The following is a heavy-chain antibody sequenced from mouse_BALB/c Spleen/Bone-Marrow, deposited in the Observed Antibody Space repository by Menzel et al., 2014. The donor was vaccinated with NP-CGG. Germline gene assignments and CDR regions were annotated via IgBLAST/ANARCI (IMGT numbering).Heavy chain of an antibody. CDR2: VYPGNDNS. Sequence: LQESGSELVRPGASVKLSCKASGYTFTSYWMHWVKQRHGQGLEWIGNVYPGNDNSNYGEKFKSKGTLTVDTSSSTAYMHLSSLTSEDSAVYYCTRSGGNYNFAYWGQGTLVTVSA. D-gene: IGHD2-1*01. J-gene: IGHJ3*01. CDR3: TRSGGNYNFAY. V-gene: IGHV1S22*01. CDR1: GYTFTSYW.